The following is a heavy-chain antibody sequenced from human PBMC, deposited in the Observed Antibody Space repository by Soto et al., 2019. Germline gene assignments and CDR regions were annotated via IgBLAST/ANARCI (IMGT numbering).Heavy chain of an antibody. D-gene: IGHD4-17*01. CDR3: ARERYGDYGRGAFDI. Sequence: SQTLSLTCXISGDSVSSNSAAWNWIRQSPSRGLEWLGRTYYRSKWYNDYAVSVKSRVTIDPDTSKNQFSLQLNSVTPEDAALYYCARERYGDYGRGAFDIWGQGTMVTVSS. CDR1: GDSVSSNSAA. CDR2: TYYRSKWYN. J-gene: IGHJ3*02. V-gene: IGHV6-1*01.